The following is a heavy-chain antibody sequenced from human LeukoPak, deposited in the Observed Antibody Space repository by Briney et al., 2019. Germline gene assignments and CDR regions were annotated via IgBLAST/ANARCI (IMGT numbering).Heavy chain of an antibody. D-gene: IGHD5-24*01. CDR2: IGGGSGST. CDR3: ARDGVATNDWQPDH. V-gene: IGHV3-23*01. J-gene: IGHJ4*02. Sequence: PGWSLRLSCAVSGFTFSSYAMTWVRQAPGRGLDWVSGIGGGSGSTYYSDSVKGRFTVSRDTSKNTLYLKMNSLRVEDTAVYYCARDGVATNDWQPDHWGQGTLVTVSS. CDR1: GFTFSSYA.